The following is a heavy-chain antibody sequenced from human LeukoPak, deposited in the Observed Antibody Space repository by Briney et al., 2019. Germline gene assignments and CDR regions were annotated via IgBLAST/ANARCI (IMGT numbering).Heavy chain of an antibody. V-gene: IGHV1-58*02. CDR2: IVVGSGNT. CDR1: GFTFTSSA. D-gene: IGHD4-17*01. J-gene: IGHJ3*02. Sequence: SVKVSCKASGFTFTSSAMQWVRQARGQRLEWIGWIVVGSGNTNYAQKFQERVTITRDMSTSTAYMELSSLRAEDTAVYYCANSPTEDDAFDIWGQGTMVTVSS. CDR3: ANSPTEDDAFDI.